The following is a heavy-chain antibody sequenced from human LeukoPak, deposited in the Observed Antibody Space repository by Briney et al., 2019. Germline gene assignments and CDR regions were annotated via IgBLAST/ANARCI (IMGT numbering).Heavy chain of an antibody. D-gene: IGHD3-10*01. CDR2: IGGRDGST. Sequence: GGSLRLSCAASGFTFSSYWMHWVRQAPGKGLEWVSAIGGRDGSTYYADSVKGRFTISRDNSKNTLYVQMNSLRAEDTAVYYCAKGHYYGSGSLDYWGQGTLVTVSS. CDR3: AKGHYYGSGSLDY. J-gene: IGHJ4*02. V-gene: IGHV3-23*01. CDR1: GFTFSSYW.